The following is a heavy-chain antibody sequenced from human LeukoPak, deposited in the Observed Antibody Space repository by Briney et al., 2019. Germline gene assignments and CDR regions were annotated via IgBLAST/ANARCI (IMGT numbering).Heavy chain of an antibody. J-gene: IGHJ3*02. Sequence: GGSLRLSCAASGSTFSSYWMSWVRQAPGKGLEWVANIKQDGSEKYYVDSVKGRFTISRDNAKNSLYLQMNSLRAEDTAVYYCATRSAGAFDIWGQGTMVTVSS. V-gene: IGHV3-7*01. CDR2: IKQDGSEK. CDR1: GSTFSSYW. CDR3: ATRSAGAFDI.